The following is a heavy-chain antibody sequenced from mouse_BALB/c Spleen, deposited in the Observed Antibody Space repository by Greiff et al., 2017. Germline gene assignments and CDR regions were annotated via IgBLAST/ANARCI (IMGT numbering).Heavy chain of an antibody. CDR2: INSGGGNT. CDR1: GFTFSSYG. CDR3: ARYDYDGAWFAY. J-gene: IGHJ3*01. Sequence: EVMLVESGGGLVQPGGSLKLSCAASGFTFSSYGMSWVRQTPDKRLELVATINSGGGNTYYPDSVKGRFTISRDNAKNNLYLQMSSLRSEDTALYYCARYDYDGAWFAYWGQGTLVTVSA. V-gene: IGHV5-9*03. D-gene: IGHD2-4*01.